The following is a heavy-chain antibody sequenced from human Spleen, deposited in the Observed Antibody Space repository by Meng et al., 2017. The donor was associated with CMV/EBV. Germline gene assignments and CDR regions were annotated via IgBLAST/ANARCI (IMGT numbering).Heavy chain of an antibody. Sequence: GESLKISCAASGFTFSSYAMHWVRQAPGKGLEWVAVILYDGSTAYYGESVKGRFTISRDNSNNTVSLQMNSLRAEDTAVYYCARDPRLHVVGAASWFDPWGQGTLVTVSS. CDR3: ARDPRLHVVGAASWFDP. V-gene: IGHV3-30*04. CDR2: ILYDGSTA. J-gene: IGHJ5*02. D-gene: IGHD2-15*01. CDR1: GFTFSSYA.